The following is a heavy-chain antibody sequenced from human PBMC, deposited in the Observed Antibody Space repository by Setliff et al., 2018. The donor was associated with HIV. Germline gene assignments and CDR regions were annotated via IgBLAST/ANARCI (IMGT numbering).Heavy chain of an antibody. CDR2: IYSSGNT. J-gene: IGHJ4*02. Sequence: SETLSLTCTVSGGSISGYYCNWIRQPPGKALQSIGYIYSSGNTYHNPSLNSRVTISLDTSKNQFSLKLTSVTAADAAVYYCTGDYNSGSNRFDYWGQGTPVTVSS. D-gene: IGHD3-10*01. V-gene: IGHV4-4*08. CDR1: GGSISGYY. CDR3: TGDYNSGSNRFDY.